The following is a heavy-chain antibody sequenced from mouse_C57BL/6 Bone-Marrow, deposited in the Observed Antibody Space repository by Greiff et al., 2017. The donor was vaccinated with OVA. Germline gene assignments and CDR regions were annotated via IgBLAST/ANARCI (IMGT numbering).Heavy chain of an antibody. J-gene: IGHJ1*03. V-gene: IGHV3-6*01. CDR1: GYSITSGYY. Sequence: VQLQQSGPGLVKPSQSLSLTCSVTGYSITSGYYWNWIRQFPGNKLEWMGYISYDGSNNYNPSLKNRISITRDTSKNQFFLKLNSVTTEDTATYYCARDYYGSSYRCYWYFDVWGTGTTGTGSS. CDR2: ISYDGSN. CDR3: ARDYYGSSYRCYWYFDV. D-gene: IGHD1-1*01.